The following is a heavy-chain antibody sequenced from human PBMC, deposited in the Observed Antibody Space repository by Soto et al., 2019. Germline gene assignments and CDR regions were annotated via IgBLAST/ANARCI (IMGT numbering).Heavy chain of an antibody. D-gene: IGHD2-15*01. CDR2: IYYSGST. Sequence: SETLSLTCTVSGGSISSYYWSWIRQPPGKGLEWIGYIYYSGSTNYNPSLKSRVTISVDTSKNQFSLKLSSVTAADTAVYYCARPLVYCSGGSCPGFDSWGQGTLVTVSS. J-gene: IGHJ5*01. CDR3: ARPLVYCSGGSCPGFDS. CDR1: GGSISSYY. V-gene: IGHV4-59*01.